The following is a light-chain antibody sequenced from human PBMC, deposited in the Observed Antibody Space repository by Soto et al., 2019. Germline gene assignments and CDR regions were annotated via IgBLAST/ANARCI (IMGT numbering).Light chain of an antibody. CDR2: WAS. V-gene: IGKV4-1*01. Sequence: DIVMTQSPDSLAVSLGERATINCKSSQSVLYSSNNKNYLAWYQQKPGQPPKLLIYWASTRESGVPDRLSGSGSGTDFTLTISSLQAEDVAVYYCQQYYSTPPFGGGTKVEIK. CDR1: QSVLYSSNNKNY. J-gene: IGKJ4*01. CDR3: QQYYSTPP.